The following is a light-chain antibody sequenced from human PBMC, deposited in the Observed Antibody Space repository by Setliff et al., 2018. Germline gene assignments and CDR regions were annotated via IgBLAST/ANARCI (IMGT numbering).Light chain of an antibody. CDR2: EVS. J-gene: IGLJ1*01. V-gene: IGLV2-8*01. CDR3: SSYEGGNNYV. Sequence: QSVLTQPPSASGSPGQLVTISCTGTSSDISVYNYVSWYQQHPGKAPKLMIYEVSKRPSGVPDRFSGSKSGNTASLTISGLQPEDEADYYCSSYEGGNNYVFGSGTKVTVL. CDR1: SSDISVYNY.